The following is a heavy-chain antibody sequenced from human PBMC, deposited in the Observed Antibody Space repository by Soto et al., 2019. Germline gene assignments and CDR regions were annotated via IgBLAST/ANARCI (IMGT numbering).Heavy chain of an antibody. D-gene: IGHD2-21*01. V-gene: IGHV3-49*03. J-gene: IGHJ6*03. CDR1: GFTFGDYA. CDR2: IRSKAYGGTT. Sequence: GGSLRLSCTASGFTFGDYAMSWFRQAPGKGLEWVGFIRSKAYGGTTEYAASVKGRFTISRDDSKSIAYLQMNSLKTEDTAVYYCTRVAGVDVPDSDIGYYYYMDVWGKGTTVTVSS. CDR3: TRVAGVDVPDSDIGYYYYMDV.